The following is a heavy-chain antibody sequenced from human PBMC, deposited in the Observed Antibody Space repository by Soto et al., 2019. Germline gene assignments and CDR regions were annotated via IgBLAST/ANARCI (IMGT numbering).Heavy chain of an antibody. J-gene: IGHJ5*02. V-gene: IGHV4-59*01. Sequence: QVQLQESGPGLVKPSETLSLTCTVSGGSISGYYWSWIRQPPGKGLEWIGYIYYSGSTNYNPSLKCGFTISVDTSKNQFSLKLSSVTAADTAVYYCARDPIGYGGWFDPWGQGTLVTVSS. CDR1: GGSISGYY. CDR3: ARDPIGYGGWFDP. D-gene: IGHD5-12*01. CDR2: IYYSGST.